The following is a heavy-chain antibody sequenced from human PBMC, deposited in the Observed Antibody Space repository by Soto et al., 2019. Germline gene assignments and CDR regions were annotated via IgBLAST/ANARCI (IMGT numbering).Heavy chain of an antibody. Sequence: WGSLRLSCAASGFTFSRYSMNWVRQAPWKGPEWVSAISSSIIYIYDADSVKGRFTISRDNAKNSLYLQVNSLRAYYTAVYYRARGVVAVTGWFDPWGQATLVTVS. J-gene: IGHJ5*02. CDR1: GFTFSRYS. CDR3: ARGVVAVTGWFDP. V-gene: IGHV3-21*01. D-gene: IGHD2-15*01. CDR2: ISSSIIYI.